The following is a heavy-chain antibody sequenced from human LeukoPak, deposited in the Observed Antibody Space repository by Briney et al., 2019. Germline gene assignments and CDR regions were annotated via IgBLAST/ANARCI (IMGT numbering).Heavy chain of an antibody. CDR1: GFTFSTHW. J-gene: IGHJ4*02. V-gene: IGHV3-7*03. Sequence: GGSLRLSCTASGFTFSTHWMTWVRQPPGKGLEWVANIKEDGSVKYYVDSVKGRFTIPRDNTKNALYLQMNSLRADDTVVYFCARDSTWQLDYWGQGTLITVSS. CDR3: ARDSTWQLDY. D-gene: IGHD5-12*01. CDR2: IKEDGSVK.